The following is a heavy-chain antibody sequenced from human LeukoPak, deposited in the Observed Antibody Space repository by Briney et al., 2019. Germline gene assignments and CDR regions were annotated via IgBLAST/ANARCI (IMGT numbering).Heavy chain of an antibody. CDR2: IKQDGSEK. V-gene: IGHV3-7*05. CDR1: GFTFSNYW. Sequence: GGSLRLSCAASGFTFSNYWMRWVRQAPGKGLEWVGNIKQDGSEKRYADSVRGRFSISRDNAQTSLYQQMNSLRAEDTAVYYCARASDPWLQLTWGQGTLVTVSS. J-gene: IGHJ5*02. D-gene: IGHD5-24*01. CDR3: ARASDPWLQLT.